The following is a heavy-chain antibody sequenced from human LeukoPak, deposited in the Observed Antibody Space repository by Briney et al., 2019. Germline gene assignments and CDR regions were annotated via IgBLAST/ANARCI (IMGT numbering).Heavy chain of an antibody. D-gene: IGHD3-22*01. CDR2: ISWNSGSI. Sequence: PGRSLGLSCAASGFTFDDYAMHWVRQAPGKGLEWVSGISWNSGSIGYADSVKGRFTISRDNAKNSLYLQMNSLRAEDTALYYCAKSGYYDSSPHFDYWGQGTLVTVSS. J-gene: IGHJ4*02. CDR3: AKSGYYDSSPHFDY. CDR1: GFTFDDYA. V-gene: IGHV3-9*01.